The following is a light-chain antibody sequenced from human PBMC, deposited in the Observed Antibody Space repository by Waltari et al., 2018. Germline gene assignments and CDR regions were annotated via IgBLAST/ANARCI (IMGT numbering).Light chain of an antibody. V-gene: IGKV3-15*01. CDR1: QSISNN. CDR2: EAS. CDR3: QHNNHWPYT. Sequence: EIVMTQSPATLSVSPGERATLSCRASQSISNNLAWYQQKPGQAPRLLIDEASTRATCIPARFTGSGSETDFTLTISSLQSEVFAVYYCQHNNHWPYTFGQGTKLEI. J-gene: IGKJ2*01.